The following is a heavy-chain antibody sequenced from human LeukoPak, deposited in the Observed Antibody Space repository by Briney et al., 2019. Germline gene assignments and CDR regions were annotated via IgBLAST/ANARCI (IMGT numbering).Heavy chain of an antibody. J-gene: IGHJ4*02. D-gene: IGHD5-12*01. V-gene: IGHV4-30-4*01. Sequence: SQTLSLTCTVSGGSMSSGDYYWSWIRQPPGKGLEWIGYIYYTGSTYYNPSLKSRVTISVDTSKNQFSLKLSSVTAADTAVYYCARAGRGYDWPIPSSFDYWGQGTLVTVSS. CDR3: ARAGRGYDWPIPSSFDY. CDR1: GGSMSSGDYY. CDR2: IYYTGST.